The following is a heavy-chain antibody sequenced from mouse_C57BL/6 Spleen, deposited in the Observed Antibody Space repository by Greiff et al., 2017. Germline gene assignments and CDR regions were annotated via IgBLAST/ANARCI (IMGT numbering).Heavy chain of an antibody. CDR2: ISYSGST. V-gene: IGHV3-8*01. Sequence: EVQRVESGPGLAKPSQTLSLTCSVTGYSITSDYWNWIRKFPGNKLEYMGYISYSGSTYYNPSLKSRISITRDTSKNQYYLQLNSVTTEDTATYYCARKRITTVVADWYFDVWGTGTTVTVSS. CDR1: GYSITSDY. D-gene: IGHD1-1*01. CDR3: ARKRITTVVADWYFDV. J-gene: IGHJ1*03.